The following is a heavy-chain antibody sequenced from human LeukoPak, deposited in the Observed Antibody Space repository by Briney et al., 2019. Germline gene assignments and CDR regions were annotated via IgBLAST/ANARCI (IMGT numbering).Heavy chain of an antibody. CDR1: GVTFSSYA. CDR3: AKDGVGTMVRGVPADY. J-gene: IGHJ4*02. D-gene: IGHD3-10*01. Sequence: GGSLRLSCAASGVTFSSYAMDWVRQAPGKGLEWVAVISYDGSNKYYADSVKGRFTISRDNSKNTLYLQMNSLRAEDTAVYYCAKDGVGTMVRGVPADYWGQGTLVTVSS. V-gene: IGHV3-30-3*01. CDR2: ISYDGSNK.